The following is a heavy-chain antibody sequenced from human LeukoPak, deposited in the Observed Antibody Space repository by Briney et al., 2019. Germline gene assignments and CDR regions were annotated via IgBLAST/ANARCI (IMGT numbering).Heavy chain of an antibody. J-gene: IGHJ4*02. CDR3: ARHLTYYYDSSGLYYFDY. CDR1: GGSISSGDYY. D-gene: IGHD3-22*01. CDR2: IYYSGST. Sequence: SETLSLTCTVSGGSISSGDYYWSWIRQPPGKGLEWIGSIYYSGSTYYNPSLKSRVTISVDTSKNQFSPKLSSVTAADTAVYYCARHLTYYYDSSGLYYFDYWGQGTLVTVSS. V-gene: IGHV4-39*01.